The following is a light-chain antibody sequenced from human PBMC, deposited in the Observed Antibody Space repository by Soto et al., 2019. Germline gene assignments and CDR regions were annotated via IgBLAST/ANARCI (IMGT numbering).Light chain of an antibody. CDR3: QQRSNWPST. V-gene: IGKV3-11*01. CDR2: DAS. CDR1: QSVSSY. J-gene: IGKJ4*01. Sequence: EIVLTQSPATLSLSPGERATLSCRASQSVSSYLAWYQQKPGQAPRLLIYDASHRATGIPARFSGSGSGTDFTLTISSLEPADFAVYYCQQRSNWPSTFGGGTKVEIK.